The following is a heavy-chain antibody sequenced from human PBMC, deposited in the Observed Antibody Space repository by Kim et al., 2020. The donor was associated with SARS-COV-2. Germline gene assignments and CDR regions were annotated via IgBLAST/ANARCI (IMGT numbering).Heavy chain of an antibody. Sequence: GGSLRLSCAASGFTFSNSAMTWVRQAPGKGLEWVSHITGNGINTYYADSVKGRFTISRDNSKNILYLQMISLRGEDTAVYYCAKHYGGGTYFFHYWGQGTVVTVSS. J-gene: IGHJ4*02. CDR2: ITGNGINT. CDR3: AKHYGGGTYFFHY. CDR1: GFTFSNSA. V-gene: IGHV3-23*01. D-gene: IGHD4-17*01.